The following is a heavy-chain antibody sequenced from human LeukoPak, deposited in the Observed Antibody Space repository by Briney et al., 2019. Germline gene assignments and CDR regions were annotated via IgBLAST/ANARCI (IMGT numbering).Heavy chain of an antibody. CDR3: AKGNSNYEPDRYYYYMDV. D-gene: IGHD4-11*01. J-gene: IGHJ6*03. CDR2: ISGSGGST. Sequence: GGSLRLSCAASGFTFSSYAMSWVRQAPGKGLEWVSAISGSGGSTYYADSVKGRFTISRDNSKNTLYLQMNSLRAEDTAVYYCAKGNSNYEPDRYYYYMDVWGKGTTVTVSS. V-gene: IGHV3-23*01. CDR1: GFTFSSYA.